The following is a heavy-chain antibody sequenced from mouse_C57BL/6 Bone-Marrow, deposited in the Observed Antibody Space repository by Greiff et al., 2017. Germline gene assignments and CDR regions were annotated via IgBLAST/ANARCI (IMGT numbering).Heavy chain of an antibody. CDR3: ARYHYYGSSIYYYAMGY. CDR1: GYSFTDYN. D-gene: IGHD1-1*01. Sequence: EVQLQQSGPELVKPGASVKISCKASGYSFTDYNMNWVKQSNGKSLEWIGVINPNYGTTSYNQKFKGKATLTVDQSSSTAYMQLNSLTSEDSAVYYCARYHYYGSSIYYYAMGYWGQGTSVTVSS. J-gene: IGHJ4*01. V-gene: IGHV1-39*01. CDR2: INPNYGTT.